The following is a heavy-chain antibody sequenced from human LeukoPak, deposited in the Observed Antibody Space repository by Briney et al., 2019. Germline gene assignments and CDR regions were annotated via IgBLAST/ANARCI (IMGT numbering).Heavy chain of an antibody. Sequence: GGSLRLSCAASGFTFSDYYMSWIRQAPGKGLEWVSYIRSSGSTIYYADSVKGRFTISRDNAKNSLYLQMNSLRAEDTAVYYCARGGKLAYYYYYYMDVWGKGTTVTVSS. CDR3: ARGGKLAYYYYYYMDV. V-gene: IGHV3-11*01. CDR2: IRSSGSTI. CDR1: GFTFSDYY. J-gene: IGHJ6*03. D-gene: IGHD6-6*01.